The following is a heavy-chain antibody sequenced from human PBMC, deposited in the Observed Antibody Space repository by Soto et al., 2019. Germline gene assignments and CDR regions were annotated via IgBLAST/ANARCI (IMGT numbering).Heavy chain of an antibody. J-gene: IGHJ4*02. Sequence: PGGSLRLSCGASGFTFSSYAMSWVRQAPGKGLEWVSAISGSGGSAYYADSVKGRFTISRDNSKNTLYLQMNSLRAEDTAVYYCAKDLAVVTAMGSDYWGQGTLVTVS. D-gene: IGHD2-21*02. CDR3: AKDLAVVTAMGSDY. CDR1: GFTFSSYA. V-gene: IGHV3-23*01. CDR2: ISGSGGSA.